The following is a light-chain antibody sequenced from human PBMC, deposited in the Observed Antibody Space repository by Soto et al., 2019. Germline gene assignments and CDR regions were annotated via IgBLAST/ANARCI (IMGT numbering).Light chain of an antibody. CDR2: EVV. J-gene: IGLJ1*01. CDR1: SSDIGSYDR. CDR3: TSFTTRKTYV. V-gene: IGLV2-18*02. Sequence: QSVLTQPPSVSGSPGQSVTISCTGTSSDIGSYDRVSWYQQPPGTAPRLMIYEVVNRPSGVPDRFSGSKSGNTASLTISGLQPEDETDYYCTSFTTRKTYVFGTGTKLTVL.